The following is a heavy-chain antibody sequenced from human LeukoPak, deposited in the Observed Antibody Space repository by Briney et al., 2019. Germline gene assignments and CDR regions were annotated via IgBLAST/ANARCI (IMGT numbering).Heavy chain of an antibody. Sequence: SETLSLTCTVSGGSISSGSYYWSWIRQPGGKGLEWIGRIYTSGSTNYNPSLKSRVTISVDTSKNQFSLKLSSVTTADTAVYYCARDRVRTRPWYFDLWGRGTLVTVSS. CDR3: ARDRVRTRPWYFDL. J-gene: IGHJ2*01. V-gene: IGHV4-61*02. CDR1: GGSISSGSYY. CDR2: IYTSGST. D-gene: IGHD4-23*01.